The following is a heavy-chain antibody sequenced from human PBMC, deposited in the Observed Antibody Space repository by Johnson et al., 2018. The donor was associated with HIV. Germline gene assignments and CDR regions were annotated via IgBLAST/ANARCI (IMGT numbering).Heavy chain of an antibody. CDR3: AKVRLQSITIFGVASDAFDI. CDR1: GFTFSSSG. Sequence: QEQLVVSGGGLVKPGGSLRLSCVASGFTFSSSGMNWVRQAPGKGLVWVAVISYDGSNKYCSDSVKGRFTISRDNSKNTLYLQMNSLRAEDTAVYYCAKVRLQSITIFGVASDAFDIWGQGTMVTVSS. J-gene: IGHJ3*02. V-gene: IGHV3-30*18. D-gene: IGHD3-3*01. CDR2: ISYDGSNK.